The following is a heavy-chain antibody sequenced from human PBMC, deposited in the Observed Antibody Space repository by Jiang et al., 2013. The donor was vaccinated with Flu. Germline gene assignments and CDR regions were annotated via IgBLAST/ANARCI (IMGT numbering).Heavy chain of an antibody. V-gene: IGHV1-8*01. D-gene: IGHD3-22*01. J-gene: IGHJ4*02. CDR3: ARGLYDSSGYFLVPTDY. Sequence: SGAEVKKPGASVKVSCKASGYTFTSYDINWVRQATGQGLEWMGWMNPNSGNTGYAQKFQGRVTMTRNTSISTAYMELSSLRSEDTAVYYCARGLYDSSGYFLVPTDYWGQGTLVTVSS. CDR1: GYTFTSYD. CDR2: MNPNSGNT.